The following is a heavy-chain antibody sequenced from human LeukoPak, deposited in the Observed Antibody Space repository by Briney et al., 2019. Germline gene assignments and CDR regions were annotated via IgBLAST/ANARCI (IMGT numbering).Heavy chain of an antibody. CDR1: GFSVSSNY. Sequence: PGGSLRLSCAASGFSVSSNYMSWVRQAPGKGLEWVSLIYSGGSTYYADSVKGRFTISRDNSKNTLFLQMNSLRAEDTAVYYCARDGRVGATPKYAFDIWGQGTMVTVSS. J-gene: IGHJ3*02. CDR2: IYSGGST. CDR3: ARDGRVGATPKYAFDI. V-gene: IGHV3-66*01. D-gene: IGHD1-26*01.